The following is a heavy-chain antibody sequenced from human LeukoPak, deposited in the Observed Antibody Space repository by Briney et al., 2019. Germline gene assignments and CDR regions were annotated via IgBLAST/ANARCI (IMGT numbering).Heavy chain of an antibody. J-gene: IGHJ6*02. CDR1: GGSISSGGYY. D-gene: IGHD1-26*01. CDR3: ARDRWDLLRDYYYGLDV. V-gene: IGHV4-30-2*01. Sequence: SQTLSLTCTVSGGSISSGGYYWSWIRQPPGKGLEWIGYIYHSGSTYYNSSLKSRVTISIDTSKNLFSLKLSSVTAADTAVYYCARDRWDLLRDYYYGLDVWGQGTTVTVSS. CDR2: IYHSGST.